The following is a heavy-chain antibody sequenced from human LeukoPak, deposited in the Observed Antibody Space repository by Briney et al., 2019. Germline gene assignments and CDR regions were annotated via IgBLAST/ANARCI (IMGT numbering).Heavy chain of an antibody. D-gene: IGHD1-26*01. CDR1: GFTFNEFG. CDR2: IWYDGSNK. J-gene: IGHJ4*02. V-gene: IGHV3-33*01. Sequence: GSLRLSCAASGFTFNEFGVHWVRQAPGQGLEWVALIWYDGSNKYYADSVKGRFTISRDNSKNTVYLQMNSLRVEDTAIYYCARDRPTGSYYSIDYWGQGPLATVSS. CDR3: ARDRPTGSYYSIDY.